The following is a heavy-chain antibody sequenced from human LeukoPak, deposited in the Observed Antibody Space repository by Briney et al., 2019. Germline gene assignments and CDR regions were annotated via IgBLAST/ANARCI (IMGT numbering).Heavy chain of an antibody. V-gene: IGHV4-31*03. J-gene: IGHJ4*02. Sequence: PSQTLSLTCTVSGGSISSGGYYWSWIRQHPGKGLEWIGYIYYSGSTYYNPSLKSRVTMSVDTSKNQFSLNVSSVTAADTAAYYCARRGFYGAVVWGQGTLVTVSS. CDR2: IYYSGST. CDR1: GGSISSGGYY. D-gene: IGHD4-17*01. CDR3: ARRGFYGAVV.